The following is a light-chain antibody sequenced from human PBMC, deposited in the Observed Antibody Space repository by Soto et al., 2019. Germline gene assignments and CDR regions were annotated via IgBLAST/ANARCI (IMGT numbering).Light chain of an antibody. CDR2: GAS. Sequence: EIVMTQSPASLSVSPGDGATLSCRASQSVASNVDWYQQKPGQCARLLIHGASTRAVGVPARFSGSGSETDSALTIIMRQSEDFAVNYWQQYHNWPPQYTFGQGTKLQIK. CDR3: QQYHNWPPQYT. V-gene: IGKV3-15*01. J-gene: IGKJ2*01. CDR1: QSVASN.